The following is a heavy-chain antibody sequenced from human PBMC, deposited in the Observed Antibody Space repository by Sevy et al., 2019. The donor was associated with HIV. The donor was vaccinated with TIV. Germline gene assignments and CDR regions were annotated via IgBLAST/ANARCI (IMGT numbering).Heavy chain of an antibody. CDR2: ISGSGGST. CDR1: GFTFSSYA. J-gene: IGHJ4*02. D-gene: IGHD3-10*01. V-gene: IGHV3-23*01. Sequence: GGSLRLSCGASGFTFSSYAMSWVRQAPGKGLEWVSAISGSGGSTYYAYSVKGRFTISRDNSKNTVYLQMNSLRAEDTAVYYCAKDRDGSGSYFYFDYWGQGTLVTVSS. CDR3: AKDRDGSGSYFYFDY.